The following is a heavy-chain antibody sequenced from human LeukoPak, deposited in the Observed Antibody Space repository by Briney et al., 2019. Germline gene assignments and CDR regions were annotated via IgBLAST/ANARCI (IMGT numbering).Heavy chain of an antibody. J-gene: IGHJ4*02. Sequence: GGSLRLSCATSGFTFSNYAMNWVRQAPGQGLEWVSSISGSGDRPSYADSVKGRFTISRDNSKNRLFVQMNSLRAEDTAVYYCAKGLGDYYPANYLNFWGQGTLVTVSS. CDR1: GFTFSNYA. D-gene: IGHD4-17*01. CDR2: ISGSGDRP. CDR3: AKGLGDYYPANYLNF. V-gene: IGHV3-23*01.